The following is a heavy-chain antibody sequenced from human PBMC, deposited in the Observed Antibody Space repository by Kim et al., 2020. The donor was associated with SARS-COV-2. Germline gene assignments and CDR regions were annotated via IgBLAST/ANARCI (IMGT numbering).Heavy chain of an antibody. D-gene: IGHD2-2*01. J-gene: IGHJ4*02. Sequence: GGSLRLSCAASGFTFSSYAMSWVRQAPGKGLEWVSAISGSGGSTYYADSVKGRFTISRDNSKNTLYLQMNSLRAEDTAVYYCAKVTDIVVVPAAINYWGQGTLVTVSS. CDR1: GFTFSSYA. V-gene: IGHV3-23*01. CDR3: AKVTDIVVVPAAINY. CDR2: ISGSGGST.